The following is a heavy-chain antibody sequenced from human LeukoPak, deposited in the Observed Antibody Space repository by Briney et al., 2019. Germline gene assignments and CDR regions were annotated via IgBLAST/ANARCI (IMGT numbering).Heavy chain of an antibody. CDR3: ARDREIDDYQPLLYPVP. CDR2: ISSSSSYI. J-gene: IGHJ4*02. D-gene: IGHD2-2*02. CDR1: GFTFSSYW. V-gene: IGHV3-21*01. Sequence: GGSLRLSCAASGFTFSSYWMSWVRQAPGKGLEWVSSISSSSSYIYYADSVKGRFTISRDNAKNSLYLQMNSLRAEGTAVYYCARDREIDDYQPLLYPVPWGQGTLVTVSS.